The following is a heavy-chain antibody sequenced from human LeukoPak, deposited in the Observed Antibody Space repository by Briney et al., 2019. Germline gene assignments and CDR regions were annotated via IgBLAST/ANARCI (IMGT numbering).Heavy chain of an antibody. V-gene: IGHV4-30-2*01. D-gene: IGHD3-22*01. J-gene: IGHJ4*02. CDR3: ARGRRGYYYDSSGYTDYFDY. Sequence: PSETLSLTCAVSGGSISSGGYSWSWIRQPPGKGLEWIGYIYHSGSTYYNPSLKSRVTISVDRSKNQFSLELSSVTAADTAVYYCARGRRGYYYDSSGYTDYFDYWGQGTLVTVSS. CDR2: IYHSGST. CDR1: GGSISSGGYS.